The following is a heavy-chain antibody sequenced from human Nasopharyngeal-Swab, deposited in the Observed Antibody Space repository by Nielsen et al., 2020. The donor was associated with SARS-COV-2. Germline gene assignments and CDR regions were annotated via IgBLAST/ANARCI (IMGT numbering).Heavy chain of an antibody. V-gene: IGHV3-30*03. CDR2: ISYDGSNK. CDR1: GFTFSSYG. Sequence: GESLKISCAASGFTFSSYGMHWVRQAPGKGLEWVAVISYDGSNKYYADSVKGRFTISRDNSKNTLYLQMNSLRAEDTAVYYCAQGVVAATHYWGQGTLVTVSS. CDR3: AQGVVAATHY. D-gene: IGHD2-15*01. J-gene: IGHJ4*02.